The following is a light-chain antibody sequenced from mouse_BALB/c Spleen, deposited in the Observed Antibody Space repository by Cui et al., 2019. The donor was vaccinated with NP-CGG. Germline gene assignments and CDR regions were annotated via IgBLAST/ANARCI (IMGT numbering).Light chain of an antibody. CDR3: QQYNNYPPSLT. CDR1: QDVGTT. Sequence: DIVMTQSHKFMSTSVGDRVNITCKASQDVGTTVAWYQQKPGQSPKLLIYWASTRHTGVPDRFTGSGSGTDFTLTISNVQSEDLADYFCQQYNNYPPSLTFGAGTKLELK. V-gene: IGKV6-23*01. CDR2: WAS. J-gene: IGKJ5*01.